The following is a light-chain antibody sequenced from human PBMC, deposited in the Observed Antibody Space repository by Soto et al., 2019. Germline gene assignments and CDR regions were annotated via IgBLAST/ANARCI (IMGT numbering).Light chain of an antibody. V-gene: IGKV3-15*01. CDR2: AAS. J-gene: IGKJ5*01. CDR1: QNINSN. CDR3: QQYDDWPPLT. Sequence: ETVMTQSPATLSVSPGERATLSCRASQNINSNLAWYQQKPGQAPRLLILAASTRATGIPARFSGSGSGTEFTLTISSLQSEDFAVYYCQQYDDWPPLTFGQGTRLEIK.